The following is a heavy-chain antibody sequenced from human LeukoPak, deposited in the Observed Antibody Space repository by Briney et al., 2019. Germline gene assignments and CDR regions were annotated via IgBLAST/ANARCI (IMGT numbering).Heavy chain of an antibody. Sequence: GGSLRLSCAASGFTFSNAWMSWVRQAPGKGLEWVGRIKSKTDGGTTDYAAPVEGRFTISRDDSKNTLYLQMNSLKTEDTAVYYCTPGPSPRRYYYGSGSYYEPLYYYYYMDVWGKGTTVTISS. V-gene: IGHV3-15*01. CDR1: GFTFSNAW. J-gene: IGHJ6*03. CDR2: IKSKTDGGTT. CDR3: TPGPSPRRYYYGSGSYYEPLYYYYYMDV. D-gene: IGHD3-10*01.